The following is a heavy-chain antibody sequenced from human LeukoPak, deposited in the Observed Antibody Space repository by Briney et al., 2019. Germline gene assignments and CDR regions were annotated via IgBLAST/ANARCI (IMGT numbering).Heavy chain of an antibody. J-gene: IGHJ3*02. CDR1: GGSFSGYY. D-gene: IGHD3-3*01. CDR2: INHSGST. CDR3: ARVRVLGAYDFWSGSYPQRFYAFDI. Sequence: SETLSLTCAVYGGSFSGYYWSWIRQPPGKGLEWIGEINHSGSTNYNPSLKSRVTISVDTSKNQFSLKLNSVTAADTAVYYCARVRVLGAYDFWSGSYPQRFYAFDIWGQGTMVTVSS. V-gene: IGHV4-34*01.